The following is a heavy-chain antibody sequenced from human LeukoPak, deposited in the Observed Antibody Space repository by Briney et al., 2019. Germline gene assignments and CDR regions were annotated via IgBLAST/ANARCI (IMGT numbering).Heavy chain of an antibody. CDR1: GYSFSSYW. Sequence: GESLKISCQGSGYSFSSYWIGWVGQMPGKGLEWMGVIYPAESDTRYSPHFPGQVTISADTSINTAYLHWSSLKASDTAMYYCARLLTGEQDYWGQGTPVTVSS. J-gene: IGHJ4*02. V-gene: IGHV5-51*01. CDR2: IYPAESDT. D-gene: IGHD7-27*01. CDR3: ARLLTGEQDY.